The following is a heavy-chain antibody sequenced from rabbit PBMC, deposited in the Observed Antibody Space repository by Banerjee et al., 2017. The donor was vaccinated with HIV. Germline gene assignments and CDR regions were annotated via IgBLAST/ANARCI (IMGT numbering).Heavy chain of an antibody. Sequence: QEQLVESGGGLVQPEGSLTLTCTASGFSFSSSYYMCWVRQAPGKGLEWIGYIDPVFGNIYYASWVNGRFTISSHNTVTLQMTSLTAADTATYFCARDLAGVIGWNFNLWGPGTLVTVS. CDR2: IDPVFGNI. D-gene: IGHD4-1*01. CDR3: ARDLAGVIGWNFNL. V-gene: IGHV1S45*01. CDR1: GFSFSSSYY. J-gene: IGHJ4*01.